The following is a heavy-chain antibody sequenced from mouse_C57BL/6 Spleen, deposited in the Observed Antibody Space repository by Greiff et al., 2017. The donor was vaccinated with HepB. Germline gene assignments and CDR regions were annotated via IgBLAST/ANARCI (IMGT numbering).Heavy chain of an antibody. Sequence: VKLMESGAELARPGASVKLSCKASGYTFTSYGISWVKQRTGQGLEWIGEIYPRSGNTYYNEKFKGKATLTADKSSSTAYMELRSLTSEDSAVYFCARDYYGSSPFYWGQGTSVTVSS. D-gene: IGHD1-1*01. V-gene: IGHV1-81*01. CDR1: GYTFTSYG. CDR3: ARDYYGSSPFY. J-gene: IGHJ4*01. CDR2: IYPRSGNT.